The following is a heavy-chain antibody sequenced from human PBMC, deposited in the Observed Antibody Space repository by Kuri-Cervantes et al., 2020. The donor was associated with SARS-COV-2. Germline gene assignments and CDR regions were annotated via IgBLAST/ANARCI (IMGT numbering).Heavy chain of an antibody. CDR3: ARLLYGSGSYYKD. Sequence: LSLTCAASGFTFSSYWMSWVRQAPGKGLEWVANIKQDGSEKYYVDSVKGRFTISRDNAKNSLYLQMNSLRAEDTAVYYCARLLYGSGSYYKDWGQGTLVTVSS. J-gene: IGHJ4*02. V-gene: IGHV3-7*01. D-gene: IGHD3-10*01. CDR2: IKQDGSEK. CDR1: GFTFSSYW.